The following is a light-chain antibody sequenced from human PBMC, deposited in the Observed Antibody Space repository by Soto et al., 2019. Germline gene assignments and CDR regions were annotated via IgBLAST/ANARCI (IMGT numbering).Light chain of an antibody. J-gene: IGKJ5*01. CDR1: PGISNY. V-gene: IGKV1-9*01. Sequence: DIQVTQSPSFLSASVGDRVTITCRASPGISNYLAWYQQKAGKAPNLLSYAESTLQSGSPSRFSGSGSGTEFTLTISSLQPEDFATSYRIQVNSYPPTFGQGPRPEIK. CDR3: IQVNSYPPT. CDR2: AES.